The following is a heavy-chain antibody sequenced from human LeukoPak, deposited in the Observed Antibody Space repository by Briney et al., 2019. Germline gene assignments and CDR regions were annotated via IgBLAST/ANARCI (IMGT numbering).Heavy chain of an antibody. CDR3: ARDHTQLRYSDWLSGKPGYYFDY. V-gene: IGHV1-18*01. CDR1: GYTFTSYG. D-gene: IGHD3-9*01. Sequence: ASVKVYCKASGYTFTSYGISWVRQAPGQGLEWMGWISAYNGNTNYAQKLQGRVTMTTDTSTSTAYMELRSLRSDDTAVYYCARDHTQLRYSDWLSGKPGYYFDYWGQGTLVTVSS. J-gene: IGHJ4*02. CDR2: ISAYNGNT.